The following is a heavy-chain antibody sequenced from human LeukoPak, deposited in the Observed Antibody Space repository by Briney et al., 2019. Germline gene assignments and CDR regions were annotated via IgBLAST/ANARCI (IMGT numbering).Heavy chain of an antibody. Sequence: SETLSLTCTVSGDSISGCDYNWIWIRQPAGQGLEWIGRISSSGSTNYNPSLKSRVTISVDTSKNQFSLKLSSVTAADTAVYYCARERTSYFDYWGQGTLVTVSS. CDR3: ARERTSYFDY. CDR1: GDSISGCDYN. V-gene: IGHV4-61*02. J-gene: IGHJ4*02. CDR2: ISSSGST.